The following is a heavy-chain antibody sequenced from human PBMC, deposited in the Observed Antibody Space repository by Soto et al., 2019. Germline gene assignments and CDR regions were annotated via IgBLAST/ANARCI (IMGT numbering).Heavy chain of an antibody. CDR1: GYTFTSYG. CDR2: ISAYNGNT. V-gene: IGHV1-18*01. J-gene: IGHJ4*02. Sequence: ASVKVSCKASGYTFTSYGISWVRQAPGQGLEWMGWISAYNGNTNYAQKLQGRVTMTTDTSTSTAYMELRSLRSDDTAVYYCARDPGYCSGGSCLIFDYWGQGTLVTVS. CDR3: ARDPGYCSGGSCLIFDY. D-gene: IGHD2-15*01.